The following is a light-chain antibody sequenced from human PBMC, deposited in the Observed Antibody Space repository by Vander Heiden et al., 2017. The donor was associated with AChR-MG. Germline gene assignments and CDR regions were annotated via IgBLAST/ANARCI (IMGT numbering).Light chain of an antibody. CDR1: QGISSY. V-gene: IGKV1-8*01. CDR2: AAS. Sequence: AIRITQSPSSLSASTGDRVTITCRASQGISSYLAWYQQKPGKAPKLLIYAASTLQSGVPSRFSGSGSGKDFTLTISCLQSEDSATYYCQQYYSYPRTFGQGTKVEIK. CDR3: QQYYSYPRT. J-gene: IGKJ1*01.